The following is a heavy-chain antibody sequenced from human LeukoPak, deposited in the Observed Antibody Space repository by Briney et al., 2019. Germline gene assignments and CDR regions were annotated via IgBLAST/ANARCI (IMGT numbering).Heavy chain of an antibody. Sequence: PGGSLRLSCAASGINFGNYWMSWVRQAPGKGPEWVANIKQDGSEKYYVDSVKGRFTISRDNAKNSLYLQLNSLRAEDTAVFYCALWGGGGFDFWGQGTLVTVSS. CDR1: GINFGNYW. CDR3: ALWGGGGFDF. CDR2: IKQDGSEK. D-gene: IGHD3-16*01. V-gene: IGHV3-7*01. J-gene: IGHJ4*02.